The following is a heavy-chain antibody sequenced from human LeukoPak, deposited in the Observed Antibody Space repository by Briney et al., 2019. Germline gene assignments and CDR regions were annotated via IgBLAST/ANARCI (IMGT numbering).Heavy chain of an antibody. Sequence: GGSLRLSCAASGFTFSSYSMNWVRQAPGKGLEWVSSISSSSSYIYYADSVKGRFTISRDNAENSLYLQRNSLRAEDTAVYYCARGSGRYFDWLSIYYFDYWGQGTLVTVSS. CDR1: GFTFSSYS. V-gene: IGHV3-21*01. D-gene: IGHD3-9*01. CDR2: ISSSSSYI. CDR3: ARGSGRYFDWLSIYYFDY. J-gene: IGHJ4*02.